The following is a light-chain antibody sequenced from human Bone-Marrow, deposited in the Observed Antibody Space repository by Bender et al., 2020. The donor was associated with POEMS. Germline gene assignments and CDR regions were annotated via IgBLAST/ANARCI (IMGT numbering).Light chain of an antibody. J-gene: IGLJ3*02. CDR3: AAWDDSLSVLV. CDR2: KDK. CDR1: SSNIGSNY. V-gene: IGLV1-47*01. Sequence: QSVLTQPPSASGTPGQRVTISCSGGSSNIGSNYVYWYQHLSGTAPKLLIHKDKQRPSGVPDRFSGSKSGTSASLAISGLRTEDEADYYCAAWDDSLSVLVFGGGTKLTVL.